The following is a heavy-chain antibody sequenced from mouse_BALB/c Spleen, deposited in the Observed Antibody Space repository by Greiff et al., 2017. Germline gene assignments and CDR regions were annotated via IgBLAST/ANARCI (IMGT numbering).Heavy chain of an antibody. D-gene: IGHD2-3*01. Sequence: EVKLVESGGGLVQPGGSRKLSCAASGFTFSSFGMHWVRQAPEKGLEWVAYISSGSSTIYYADTVKGRFTISRDNPKNTLFLQMTSLRSEDTAMYYCARSGWLLYFDYWGQGTTLTVSS. V-gene: IGHV5-17*02. CDR2: ISSGSSTI. J-gene: IGHJ2*01. CDR1: GFTFSSFG. CDR3: ARSGWLLYFDY.